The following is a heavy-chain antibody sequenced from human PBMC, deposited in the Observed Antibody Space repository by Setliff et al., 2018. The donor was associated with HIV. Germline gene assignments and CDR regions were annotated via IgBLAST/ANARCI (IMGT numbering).Heavy chain of an antibody. CDR1: GGSISSSSYY. D-gene: IGHD3-3*02. Sequence: PSETLSLTCTVSGGSISSSSYYWNWIRQHPGKGLEWIGYISSRGSTYYNPSLKSRITMSVDTSQNQVSLKLSSVTAADTAVYFCARLEKLDDISYFDYWGQGTLVTVSS. J-gene: IGHJ4*02. CDR3: ARLEKLDDISYFDY. CDR2: ISSRGST. V-gene: IGHV4-31*03.